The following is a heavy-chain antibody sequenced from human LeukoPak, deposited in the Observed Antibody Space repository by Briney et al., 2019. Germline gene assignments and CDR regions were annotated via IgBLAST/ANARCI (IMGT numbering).Heavy chain of an antibody. J-gene: IGHJ4*02. V-gene: IGHV3-7*01. CDR1: GFTFSSYW. CDR3: AREDQILYSDEYSSSSHFDY. Sequence: GGSLRLSCAASGFTFSSYWMSWVRQAPGKGLEWVANIKQDGSEKYYVDSVKGRFTISRDNAKNSLYLQMNSLRAEDTAVYYCAREDQILYSDEYSSSSHFDYWGQGTLVTVSS. D-gene: IGHD6-6*01. CDR2: IKQDGSEK.